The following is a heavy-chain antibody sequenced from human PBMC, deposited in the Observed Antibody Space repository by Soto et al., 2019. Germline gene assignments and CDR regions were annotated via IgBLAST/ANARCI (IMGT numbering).Heavy chain of an antibody. D-gene: IGHD3-22*01. CDR3: ARENPDSNHFDY. CDR2: IWYDGSNK. V-gene: IGHV3-33*01. CDR1: GFTFSSYG. J-gene: IGHJ4*02. Sequence: PGGTLRLSCAASGFTFSSYGMHWVRQAPDKGLEWVAVIWYDGSNKYYADSVKARFTISRDNSKNTLYLQMNSLRAEDTAVYYCARENPDSNHFDYWGQGTLVTVSS.